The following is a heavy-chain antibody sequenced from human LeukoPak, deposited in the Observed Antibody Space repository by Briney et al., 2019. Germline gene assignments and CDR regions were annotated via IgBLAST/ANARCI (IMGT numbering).Heavy chain of an antibody. CDR3: ARVPALWFGEENWFDP. CDR2: ISSSSSYI. Sequence: GRSLRLSCAASGFTFSSYSMNWVRQAPGKGLEWVSSISSSSSYIYYADSVKGRFTISRDNAKNSLYLQMNSLRAEDTAVYYCARVPALWFGEENWFDPWGQGTLVTVSS. V-gene: IGHV3-21*01. CDR1: GFTFSSYS. D-gene: IGHD3-10*01. J-gene: IGHJ5*02.